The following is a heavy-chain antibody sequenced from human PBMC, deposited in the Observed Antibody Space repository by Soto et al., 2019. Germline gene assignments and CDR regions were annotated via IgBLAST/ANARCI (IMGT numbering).Heavy chain of an antibody. J-gene: IGHJ4*02. CDR1: GGSISSYY. D-gene: IGHD1-26*01. Sequence: SETLSLTCTVSGGSISSYYWSWIRQPPGKGLEWIGYIYYSGSTNYNPSLKSRVTISVDTSKNQFSLKLSSVTAADTAVYYCARSKGTTTPSIFGYWGQGTLVTVSS. V-gene: IGHV4-59*08. CDR3: ARSKGTTTPSIFGY. CDR2: IYYSGST.